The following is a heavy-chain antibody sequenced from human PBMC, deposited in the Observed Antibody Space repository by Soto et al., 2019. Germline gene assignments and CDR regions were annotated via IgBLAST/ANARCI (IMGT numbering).Heavy chain of an antibody. CDR2: ISAFNGNT. Sequence: QVLLVQSGPEVKKPGASVKVSCKASGYPFTTYGFNWVRQAPEEGLEWMGWISAFNGNTNYAQKLQGRVTMTTDRSTSTAYMELRSLESDDTAVYYCARDGSGFSPYYFDYWGQGTLVTVSS. J-gene: IGHJ4*02. V-gene: IGHV1-18*01. CDR3: ARDGSGFSPYYFDY. CDR1: GYPFTTYG. D-gene: IGHD6-19*01.